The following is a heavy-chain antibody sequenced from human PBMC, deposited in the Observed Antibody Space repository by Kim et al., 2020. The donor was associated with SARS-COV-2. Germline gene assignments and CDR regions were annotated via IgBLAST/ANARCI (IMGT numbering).Heavy chain of an antibody. V-gene: IGHV3-43*01. J-gene: IGHJ3*02. CDR2: ISWDGGST. Sequence: GALRLSCAASGFTFDDYTMHWVRQAPGKGLEWVSLISWDGGSTYYADSVKGRFTISRDNSKNSLYLQMNSLRTEDTALYYCAKGGPYCSGGSCYFFDAFDIWGQRKMVTVSS. D-gene: IGHD2-15*01. CDR1: GFTFDDYT. CDR3: AKGGPYCSGGSCYFFDAFDI.